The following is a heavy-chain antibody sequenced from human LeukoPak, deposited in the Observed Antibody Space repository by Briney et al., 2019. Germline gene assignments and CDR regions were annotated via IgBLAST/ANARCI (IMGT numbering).Heavy chain of an antibody. CDR3: ARDPAGRDGYKGFDY. Sequence: PGGSLRLSCAASGFTVSSNYMTWVRQAPGKGLEGVSVIYSGGSTYYADSVKGRFTISRDNSKNTLYLQMNSLRAEDTAVYYCARDPAGRDGYKGFDYWGQGTLVTVSS. J-gene: IGHJ4*02. V-gene: IGHV3-53*01. CDR2: IYSGGST. D-gene: IGHD5-24*01. CDR1: GFTVSSNY.